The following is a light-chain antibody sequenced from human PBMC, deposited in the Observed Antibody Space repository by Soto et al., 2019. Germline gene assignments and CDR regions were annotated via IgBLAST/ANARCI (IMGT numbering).Light chain of an antibody. CDR3: SSYTSTSTPYV. CDR1: SSDIGGYNY. V-gene: IGLV2-14*03. Sequence: QSALTQPASVSGSPGQSIAISCTGTSSDIGGYNYVSWYQQHTGKAPKLLIYDVTHRPSGVSNRFSGSKSGDTASLTISGLQAEDEADYYCSSYTSTSTPYVFGTGTKVTVL. J-gene: IGLJ1*01. CDR2: DVT.